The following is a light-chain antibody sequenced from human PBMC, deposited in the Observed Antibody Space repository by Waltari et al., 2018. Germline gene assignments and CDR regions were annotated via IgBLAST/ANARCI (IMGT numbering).Light chain of an antibody. CDR1: QDISNY. V-gene: IGKV1-33*01. Sequence: DIQMTQYPYSMSASVGERVTITCQASQDISNYLNWYQQKPGKAPKLLIYDASNLEAGVPSRFSGGGSGTDFSFTISSLQPEDIATYYCQQYDTALFTFGPGTKVDFK. J-gene: IGKJ3*01. CDR2: DAS. CDR3: QQYDTALFT.